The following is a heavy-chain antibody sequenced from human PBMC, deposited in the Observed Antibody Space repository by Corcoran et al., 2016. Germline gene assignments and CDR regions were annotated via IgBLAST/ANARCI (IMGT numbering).Heavy chain of an antibody. J-gene: IGHJ4*02. Sequence: QLQLQESGPGLVKPSETLSLTCTVSGGSVSSNNYYWGWIRQPPGKGLEWIGSGYYSGTTYYNPSLKSRFTISLDTSKIQFSLKVNSVTAADPAVYYCARGGRNYGNYVGSCDYWGQGILVTVSS. D-gene: IGHD4-17*01. V-gene: IGHV4-39*07. CDR3: ARGGRNYGNYVGSCDY. CDR2: GYYSGTT. CDR1: GGSVSSNNYY.